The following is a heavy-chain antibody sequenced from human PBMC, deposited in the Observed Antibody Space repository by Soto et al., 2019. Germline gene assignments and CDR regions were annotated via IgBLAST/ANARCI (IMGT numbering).Heavy chain of an antibody. D-gene: IGHD3-22*01. V-gene: IGHV1-69*13. Sequence: SVKVSCKASGGTFSSYAISWLRQSPGQGLEWMGGIIPIFGTANYAQKFQGRVTITADESTSTAYMELSSLRSEDTAVYYCARAKYYYDSSGYYYEVAHFDYWGQGTLVTVSS. J-gene: IGHJ4*02. CDR1: GGTFSSYA. CDR3: ARAKYYYDSSGYYYEVAHFDY. CDR2: IIPIFGTA.